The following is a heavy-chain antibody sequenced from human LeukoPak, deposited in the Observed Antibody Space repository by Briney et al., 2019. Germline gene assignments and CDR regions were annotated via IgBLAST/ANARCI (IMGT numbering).Heavy chain of an antibody. D-gene: IGHD6-13*01. J-gene: IGHJ6*03. CDR3: ARPAMGIAAVKYYYYYYMDV. CDR2: IYPGDSDT. Sequence: GESLKISCKGSGYSFTSYWIGWVRQMPGKGLEWMGIIYPGDSDTRYSPSFQGQVTISADKSISTAYLQWGSLKASDTAMYYCARPAMGIAAVKYYYYYYMDVWGKGTTVTVSS. V-gene: IGHV5-51*01. CDR1: GYSFTSYW.